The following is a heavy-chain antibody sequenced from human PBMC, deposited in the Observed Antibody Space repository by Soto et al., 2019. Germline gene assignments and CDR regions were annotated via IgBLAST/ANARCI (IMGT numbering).Heavy chain of an antibody. Sequence: PGESLKISCKGSGYNFTTSWIGWVSQIPGKGLEWMGIIYPHDSGTRYSPSFKGQVTISADKSINTAYLQWTSLKASDTAIYYCARHDGGRFYYYYGMDIWGQGTAVTVSS. V-gene: IGHV5-51*01. CDR3: ARHDGGRFYYYYGMDI. CDR1: GYNFTTSW. CDR2: IYPHDSGT. J-gene: IGHJ6*02. D-gene: IGHD3-16*01.